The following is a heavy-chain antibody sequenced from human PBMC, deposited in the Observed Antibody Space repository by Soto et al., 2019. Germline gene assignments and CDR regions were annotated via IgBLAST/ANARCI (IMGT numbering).Heavy chain of an antibody. V-gene: IGHV3-30-3*01. CDR3: ARDLSRGITLIALEIYY. CDR1: GFTFNNYA. J-gene: IGHJ4*02. CDR2: ISYDGSNK. Sequence: PGGSLRLSCAASGFTFNNYAMHWVRQAPGKGLELVAIISYDGSNKFYAESVRGRFTISRDNSKNSVFLQMNSLRSEDTAVYYCARDLSRGITLIALEIYYWGQGTLVTVSS. D-gene: IGHD3-22*01.